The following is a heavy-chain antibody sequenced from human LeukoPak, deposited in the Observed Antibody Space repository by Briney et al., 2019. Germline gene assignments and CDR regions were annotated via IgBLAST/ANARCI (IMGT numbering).Heavy chain of an antibody. V-gene: IGHV4-31*03. D-gene: IGHD3-10*01. CDR1: GGSISSGGYY. CDR3: ASLGGSSWDPPFDP. Sequence: SQTLSLTCTVSGGSISSGGYYWSWIRQHPGKGLEWIGYIYYSGSTYYNPSLKSRVTISVDTSKNQFSLKLSSVTAADTAVYYCASLGGSSWDPPFDPWGQGTLVTVSS. J-gene: IGHJ5*02. CDR2: IYYSGST.